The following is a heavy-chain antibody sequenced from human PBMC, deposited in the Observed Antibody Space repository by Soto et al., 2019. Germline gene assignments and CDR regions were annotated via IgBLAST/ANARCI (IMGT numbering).Heavy chain of an antibody. CDR3: ARGSFVLMVYAIARFDY. V-gene: IGHV1-2*02. CDR2: INPNSGGT. Sequence: ASEKVSCKASGYTFTGYYMHWVRQAPGQGLEWMGWINPNSGGTNYAQKFQGRVTMTRDTSISTAYMELSRLRSDDTAVYYCARGSFVLMVYAIARFDYWGQGIPLTVSS. J-gene: IGHJ4*02. D-gene: IGHD2-8*01. CDR1: GYTFTGYY.